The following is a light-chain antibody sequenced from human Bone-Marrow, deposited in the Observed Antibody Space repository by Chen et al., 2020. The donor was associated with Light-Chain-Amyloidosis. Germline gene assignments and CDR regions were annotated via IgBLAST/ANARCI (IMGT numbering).Light chain of an antibody. CDR3: MQGSHWLHP. V-gene: IGKV2-30*02. CDR1: QSLVHSDGNIY. J-gene: IGKJ2*01. Sequence: DVVMTQSPLSLPVTLGQPAAISCRSSQSLVHSDGNIYLNWLQQRPGQSPRRLIYKVSNRDSGIPDRFSGSESDTDFTLRISTVEAEDVAIYYCMQGSHWLHPFGQGTKIEIK. CDR2: KVS.